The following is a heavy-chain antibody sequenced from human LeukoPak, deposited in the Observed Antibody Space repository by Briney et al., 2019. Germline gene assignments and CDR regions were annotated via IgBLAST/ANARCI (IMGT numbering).Heavy chain of an antibody. D-gene: IGHD6-13*01. CDR3: ARARGSVAAGHFDY. CDR1: GGSISSYY. J-gene: IGHJ4*02. CDR2: IYYSGST. V-gene: IGHV4-59*01. Sequence: SETLSLTCTVSGGSISSYYWSWIRQPPGKGLEWIGYIYYSGSTNYNPSLKSRVTISVDTSKNQFSLKLSSVTAADTAVYYCARARGSVAAGHFDYWGQGTLVTVSS.